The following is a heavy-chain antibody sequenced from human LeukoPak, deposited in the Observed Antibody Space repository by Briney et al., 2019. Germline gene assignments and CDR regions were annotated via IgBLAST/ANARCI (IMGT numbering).Heavy chain of an antibody. J-gene: IGHJ5*02. CDR3: ARGRASAGDWFDP. Sequence: SETLSLTCTVSGGSISSYYWSWIRQPPGKGLEWIGYIYYSGSTNYNPPLKSRVTISVDTSKNQFSLKLSSVTAADTAVYYCARGRASAGDWFDPWGQGTLVTVSS. CDR2: IYYSGST. CDR1: GGSISSYY. V-gene: IGHV4-59*01.